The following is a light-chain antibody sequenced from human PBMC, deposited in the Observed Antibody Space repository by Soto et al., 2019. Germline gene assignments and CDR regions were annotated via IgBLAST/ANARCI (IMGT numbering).Light chain of an antibody. Sequence: QSALTQPASGSGAPGLSIAISCTGNSREVGGYNSVSWYQKHPGKAPKLVIYDVTSRPSGVSNRFSGSKSGNTASLTISGLQAEDEGDYSCSSYRPGGSYVFGTGTKVPVL. CDR2: DVT. J-gene: IGLJ1*01. CDR3: SSYRPGGSYV. CDR1: SREVGGYNS. V-gene: IGLV2-14*01.